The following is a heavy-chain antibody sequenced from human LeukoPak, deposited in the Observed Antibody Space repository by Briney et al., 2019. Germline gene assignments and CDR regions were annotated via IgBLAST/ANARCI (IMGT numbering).Heavy chain of an antibody. CDR2: ISYDGSNK. V-gene: IGHV3-30*04. Sequence: PGGSLRLSCAASGFTFSSYEMNWVRQAPGKGLEWVAVISYDGSNKYYADSVKGRFTISRDNSKNTLYLQMNSLRAEDTAVYYCARDETRQQWLVKLDYWGQGTLVTVSS. J-gene: IGHJ4*02. D-gene: IGHD6-19*01. CDR3: ARDETRQQWLVKLDY. CDR1: GFTFSSYE.